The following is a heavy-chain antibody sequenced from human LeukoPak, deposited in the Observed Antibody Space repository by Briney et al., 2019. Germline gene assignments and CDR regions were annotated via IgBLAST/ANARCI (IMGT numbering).Heavy chain of an antibody. CDR1: GGSFSGYY. CDR3: ARGHDSSGRVDY. Sequence: SETLSLTCAVYGGSFSGYYWSWIRQPPGKGLEWIGEINHSGNTNYNPSLKSRVTISVDTSKNQFSLKLGSVTAADTAVYYCARGHDSSGRVDYWGQGTLVTVSS. D-gene: IGHD3-22*01. CDR2: INHSGNT. V-gene: IGHV4-34*01. J-gene: IGHJ4*02.